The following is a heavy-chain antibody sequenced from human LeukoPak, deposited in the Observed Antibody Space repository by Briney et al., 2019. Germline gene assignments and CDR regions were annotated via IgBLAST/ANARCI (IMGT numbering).Heavy chain of an antibody. CDR3: ARDPYSSSWSHHFDY. Sequence: PGGSLRLSCAASGFTVSSNYMSWVRQAPGKGLEWVSVIYSGGSTYYADSVKGRFTISRDNSKNTLYLQMNSLRAEDTAVYYCARDPYSSSWSHHFDYWGQGTLVTVSS. J-gene: IGHJ4*02. V-gene: IGHV3-53*01. CDR1: GFTVSSNY. D-gene: IGHD6-13*01. CDR2: IYSGGST.